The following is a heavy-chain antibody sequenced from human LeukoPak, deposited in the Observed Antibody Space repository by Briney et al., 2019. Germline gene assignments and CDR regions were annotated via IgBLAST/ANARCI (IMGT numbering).Heavy chain of an antibody. CDR1: GFTFGDYA. V-gene: IGHV3-49*03. D-gene: IGHD4-11*01. Sequence: GGSLRLSCTASGFTFGDYAMSWFRQAPGKGLEWVGFIRSKAYGGTTEYAASVKGRFTISRDDSKSIAYLQMNSLKTEDTAVYYCTRDWAVTTSDYWGQGTLATVSS. CDR2: IRSKAYGGTT. J-gene: IGHJ4*02. CDR3: TRDWAVTTSDY.